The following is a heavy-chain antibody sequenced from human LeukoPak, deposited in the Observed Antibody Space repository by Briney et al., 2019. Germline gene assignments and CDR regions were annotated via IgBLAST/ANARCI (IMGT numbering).Heavy chain of an antibody. CDR2: IYTSGST. J-gene: IGHJ3*02. CDR3: ARANGSHRDAFDI. D-gene: IGHD1-26*01. CDR1: GGSISSGSYY. Sequence: SETLSLTCTVSGGSISSGSYYWSWIRQPAGKGLEWIGRIYTSGSTNYNPSLKSRVTISVDTSKNQFSLELSSVTAADTAVYYCARANGSHRDAFDIWGQGTMVTVSS. V-gene: IGHV4-61*02.